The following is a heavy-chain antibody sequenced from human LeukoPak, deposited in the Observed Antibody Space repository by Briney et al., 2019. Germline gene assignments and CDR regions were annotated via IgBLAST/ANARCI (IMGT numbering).Heavy chain of an antibody. CDR2: IVVGSGNT. D-gene: IGHD5-18*01. Sequence: ASVKVSCEASGFTFTSSAMQWVRQARGQRLEWIGWIVVGSGNTNYAQKFQERVTITRDMSTSTAYMELSSLRSEDTAVYYCAAQGGGYSYGWYYFDYWGQGTLVTVSS. CDR1: GFTFTSSA. V-gene: IGHV1-58*02. CDR3: AAQGGGYSYGWYYFDY. J-gene: IGHJ4*02.